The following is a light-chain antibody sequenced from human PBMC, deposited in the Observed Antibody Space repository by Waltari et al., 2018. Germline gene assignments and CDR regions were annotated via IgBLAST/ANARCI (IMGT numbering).Light chain of an antibody. CDR1: DLPKNY. J-gene: IGLJ3*02. CDR3: YSTDSSGNHRV. V-gene: IGLV3-10*01. Sequence: SYELTQPPSVSVSPGQTARITCSGDDLPKNYAHWYQHKPGQAPAVVSYEDTKRPSGIPKRFSGSSSGTMATFTISGAQVEDEADYYCYSTDSSGNHRVFGRGTKLTVL. CDR2: EDT.